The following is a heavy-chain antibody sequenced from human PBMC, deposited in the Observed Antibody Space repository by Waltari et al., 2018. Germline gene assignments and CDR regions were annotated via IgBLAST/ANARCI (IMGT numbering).Heavy chain of an antibody. Sequence: QVQLVESGGGVVQPGGSLRLPCAASGFTFSSSGMHWVRQAPGKGLEWVAFIRYDGSNKYYADSVKGRFTISRDNSKNTLYVQMNSLRAEDTAVYYCALFQRATSYYYGMDVWGQGTTVTVSS. V-gene: IGHV3-30*02. D-gene: IGHD1-26*01. J-gene: IGHJ6*02. CDR3: ALFQRATSYYYGMDV. CDR1: GFTFSSSG. CDR2: IRYDGSNK.